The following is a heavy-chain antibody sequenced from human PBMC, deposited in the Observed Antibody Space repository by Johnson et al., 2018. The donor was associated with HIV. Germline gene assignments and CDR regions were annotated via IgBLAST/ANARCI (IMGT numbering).Heavy chain of an antibody. CDR1: GFTFNDYY. CDR2: FSTSGATI. D-gene: IGHD2-8*02. CDR3: ARSMYWPDAFDI. J-gene: IGHJ3*02. Sequence: QVQLVESGGGVVKPGGSLRLSCAASGFTFNDYYMSWIRQAPGKGLEWLSYFSTSGATIYYADSVKGRFTISRDNAKNSLYLQMNSLRAEDTAVYYCARSMYWPDAFDIWGQGTMVTVSS. V-gene: IGHV3-11*04.